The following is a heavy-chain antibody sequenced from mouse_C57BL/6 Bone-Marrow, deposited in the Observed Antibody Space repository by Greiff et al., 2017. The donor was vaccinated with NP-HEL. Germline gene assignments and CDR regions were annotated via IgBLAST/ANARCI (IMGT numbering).Heavy chain of an antibody. CDR1: GYTFTSYW. J-gene: IGHJ4*01. CDR2: IDPNSGGT. Sequence: VQLQQPGAELVKPGASVKLSCKASGYTFTSYWMHWVKQRPGRGLEWIGRIDPNSGGTKYNEKFKSKATLTVDKPSSSAYMQLSSLTSEDSAVYYCARSEFITTGYAMDYWGQGTSVTVSS. D-gene: IGHD1-1*01. CDR3: ARSEFITTGYAMDY. V-gene: IGHV1-72*01.